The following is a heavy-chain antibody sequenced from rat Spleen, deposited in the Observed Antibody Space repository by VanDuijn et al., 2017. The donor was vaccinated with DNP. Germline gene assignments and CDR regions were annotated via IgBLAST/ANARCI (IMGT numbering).Heavy chain of an antibody. CDR1: GFTFNDYY. CDR2: ITSGRGST. V-gene: IGHV5S23*01. J-gene: IGHJ3*01. D-gene: IGHD1-11*01. CDR3: ATGVYGGYEDWFAN. Sequence: EVQLVESGGGLVQPGRSLKLSCAASGFTFNDYYMAWVRQPPTKGLGWVASITSGRGSTSYPDSVKGRFTISRDNTKRSLYLQMDSLRPEDTATYYCATGVYGGYEDWFANWGQGTLVTVSS.